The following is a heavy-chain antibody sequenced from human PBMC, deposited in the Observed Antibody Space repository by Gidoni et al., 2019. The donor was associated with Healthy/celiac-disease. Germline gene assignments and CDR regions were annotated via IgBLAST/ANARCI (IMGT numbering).Heavy chain of an antibody. CDR2: INHSGST. D-gene: IGHD3-3*01. CDR3: ARALRFLEWRYYYYGMDV. J-gene: IGHJ6*02. V-gene: IGHV4-34*01. CDR1: FSGYY. Sequence: QVQLQQWGAGLLTPSETLSFSGYYWSWIRQPPGKGLEWIGEINHSGSTNYNPSLKSRVTISVDTSKNQFSLKLSSVTAADTAVYYCARALRFLEWRYYYYGMDVWGQGTTVTVSS.